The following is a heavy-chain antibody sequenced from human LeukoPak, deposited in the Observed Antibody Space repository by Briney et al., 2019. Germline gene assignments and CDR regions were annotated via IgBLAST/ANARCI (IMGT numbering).Heavy chain of an antibody. V-gene: IGHV1-8*01. Sequence: PAASVKVSCKASGYTFTSYDINWVRQATGQGLEWMGWMNPNSGNTGYAQKFQGRVTMTRNTSISTAHMELSSLRSEDTAVYYCARILPAARRNDWSFIIDNWGQGTLVSVSS. CDR2: MNPNSGNT. CDR1: GYTFTSYD. CDR3: ARILPAARRNDWSFIIDN. J-gene: IGHJ4*02. D-gene: IGHD2-2*01.